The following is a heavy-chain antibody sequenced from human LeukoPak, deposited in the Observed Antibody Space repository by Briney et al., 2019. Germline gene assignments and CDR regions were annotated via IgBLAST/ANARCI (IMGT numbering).Heavy chain of an antibody. D-gene: IGHD5-12*01. CDR2: IYYSGST. Sequence: SETLSLTCTVSGASISSYYWSWVRQPPGKGLEWIGYIYYSGSTNYNPSLKSRVTISVDTSKNQFSLKLSSVTAADTAVYYCARHKVATMSYDYWGQGTLVTVSS. J-gene: IGHJ4*02. CDR3: ARHKVATMSYDY. CDR1: GASISSYY. V-gene: IGHV4-59*08.